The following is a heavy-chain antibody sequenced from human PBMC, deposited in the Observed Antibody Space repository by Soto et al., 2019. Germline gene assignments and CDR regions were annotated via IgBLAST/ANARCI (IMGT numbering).Heavy chain of an antibody. V-gene: IGHV4-39*01. D-gene: IGHD5-12*01. CDR1: GGSISSSSYY. J-gene: IGHJ5*02. CDR3: ARTSRGYSGYDSRLANNPPFLFDP. CDR2: IYYSGST. Sequence: SETLSLTCSASGGSISSSSYYWGWIRQPPGKGLEWIGRIYYSGSTYYNPSLKSRVTISVDTSKNQFSLKLSSVTAADTAVYYCARTSRGYSGYDSRLANNPPFLFDPWGQGTLVTVSS.